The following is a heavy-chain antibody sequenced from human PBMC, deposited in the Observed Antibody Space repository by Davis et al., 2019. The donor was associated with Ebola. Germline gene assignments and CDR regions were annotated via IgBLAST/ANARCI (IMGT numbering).Heavy chain of an antibody. V-gene: IGHV3-30*04. CDR2: ISYDGSNK. CDR3: LRGYRDY. Sequence: GESLKISCAASGFTFSSYAMHWVRQAPGKGLEWVAVISYDGSNKYYADSVKGRFTISRDNSKNTLYLQMNRLRAEDTAVYYCLRGYRDYWGQGTLVTVSS. J-gene: IGHJ4*02. D-gene: IGHD5-18*01. CDR1: GFTFSSYA.